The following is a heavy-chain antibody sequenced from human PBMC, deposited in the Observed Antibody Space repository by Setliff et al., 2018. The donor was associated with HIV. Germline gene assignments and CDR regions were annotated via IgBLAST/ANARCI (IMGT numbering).Heavy chain of an antibody. V-gene: IGHV3-9*01. J-gene: IGHJ4*02. CDR1: GFTFHNYA. Sequence: GGSLRLSCVASGFTFHNYAMSWVRQTPGKGLDWVSTISWNSDTTDYADSVKGRFTISRDNAKNSLYLQMNSLRPEDTALYYCAKGVGRSSSSAARFDYWGQGALVTVSS. CDR3: AKGVGRSSSSAARFDY. D-gene: IGHD6-6*01. CDR2: ISWNSDTT.